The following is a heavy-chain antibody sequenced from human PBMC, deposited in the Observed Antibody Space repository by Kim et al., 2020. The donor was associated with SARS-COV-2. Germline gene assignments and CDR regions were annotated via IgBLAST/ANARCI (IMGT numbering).Heavy chain of an antibody. V-gene: IGHV3-15*01. J-gene: IGHJ6*02. Sequence: PVKGRYTISRDDSKNTLYLQMTSLKTEDTAISYCTTSTTNYYFYYGMDVWGQGTTVTVSS. CDR3: TTSTTNYYFYYGMDV. D-gene: IGHD1-26*01.